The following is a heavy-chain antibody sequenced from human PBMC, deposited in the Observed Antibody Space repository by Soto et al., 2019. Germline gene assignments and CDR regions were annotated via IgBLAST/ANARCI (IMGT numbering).Heavy chain of an antibody. J-gene: IGHJ4*02. CDR3: ARGKGSSGWSWHFDY. CDR1: GFTFSNYN. D-gene: IGHD6-19*01. Sequence: GSLRLSCAASGFTFSNYNMNWVRQAPGKGLEWVSSIFSGGNYIHYADSVQGRFTITRDNAKNSLYLEMNSLTAEDTAVYYCARGKGSSGWSWHFDYWGQGTLVTVSS. V-gene: IGHV3-21*01. CDR2: IFSGGNYI.